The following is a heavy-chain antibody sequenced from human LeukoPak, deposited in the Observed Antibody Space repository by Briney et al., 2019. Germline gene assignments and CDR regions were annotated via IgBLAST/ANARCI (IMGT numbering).Heavy chain of an antibody. CDR3: ARTAYYYDSSGYDDAFDI. CDR2: ISRSGSII. Sequence: SGGSLRLSCAASGLTFSDYYMSWIRQAPGKGLEWVSHISRSGSIIYYADSVKGRFTISRDNAKNSLYLQMNSLRAEDTAVYYCARTAYYYDSSGYDDAFDIWGQGTMVIVSS. CDR1: GLTFSDYY. J-gene: IGHJ3*02. D-gene: IGHD3-22*01. V-gene: IGHV3-11*01.